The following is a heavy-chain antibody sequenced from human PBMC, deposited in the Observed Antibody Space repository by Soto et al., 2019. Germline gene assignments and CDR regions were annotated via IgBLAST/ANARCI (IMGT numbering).Heavy chain of an antibody. Sequence: SVKVSCKASGVSFGNSAINWVRQTPGQGLEWLGGFIPVYRTLNYAQKFQGRVTITADESTGTAYMTLSSLASDDTAVYYCATGVIWVGYFTVDSWGQGTRVTSPQ. CDR2: FIPVYRTL. D-gene: IGHD3-3*01. J-gene: IGHJ4*02. CDR1: GVSFGNSA. V-gene: IGHV1-69*13. CDR3: ATGVIWVGYFTVDS.